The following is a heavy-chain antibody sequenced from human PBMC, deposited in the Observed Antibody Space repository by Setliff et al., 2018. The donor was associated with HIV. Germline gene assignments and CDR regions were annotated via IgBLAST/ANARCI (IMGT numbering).Heavy chain of an antibody. Sequence: PSETLSLTCTVSGGSMSSYYWSWIRQPPGKGLEWIGYIYYSGSTNYNPSLKSRVTISVDTSKNQFSLKLRSVTAADTAIYYCARHPYVKDAFDIWGQGTMVTVSS. CDR3: ARHPYVKDAFDI. CDR2: IYYSGST. V-gene: IGHV4-59*08. J-gene: IGHJ3*02. CDR1: GGSMSSYY. D-gene: IGHD2-21*01.